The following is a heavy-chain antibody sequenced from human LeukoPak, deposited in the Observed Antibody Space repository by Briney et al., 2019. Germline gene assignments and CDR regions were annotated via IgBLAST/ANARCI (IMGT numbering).Heavy chain of an antibody. CDR3: ARGWYYYDSSGYYYSWFDP. J-gene: IGHJ5*02. CDR2: IYYSGST. CDR1: GGSISSSNW. V-gene: IGHV4-61*01. D-gene: IGHD3-22*01. Sequence: SETLSLTCAVSGGSISSSNWWSWIRQPPGKGLEWIGYIYYSGSTNYNPSLKSRVTISVDTSKNQFSLKLSSVTAADTAVYYCARGWYYYDSSGYYYSWFDPWGQGTLVTVSS.